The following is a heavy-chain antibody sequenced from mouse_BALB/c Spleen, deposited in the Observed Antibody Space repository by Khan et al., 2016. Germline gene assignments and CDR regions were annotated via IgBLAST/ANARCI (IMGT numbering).Heavy chain of an antibody. V-gene: IGHV3-8*02. D-gene: IGHD1-1*02. CDR2: ISYSGST. Sequence: EVQLQESGPSLVKPSQTLSLTCSVTGDSITSCYWNWIRKFPGNKLEYMGYISYSGSTYYNPSLKSRISIIRDTSTSQSYLQLNSVPTEDTATYYCAGYYGHFFDYWGQGTTLTVSS. CDR3: AGYYGHFFDY. CDR1: GDSITSCY. J-gene: IGHJ2*01.